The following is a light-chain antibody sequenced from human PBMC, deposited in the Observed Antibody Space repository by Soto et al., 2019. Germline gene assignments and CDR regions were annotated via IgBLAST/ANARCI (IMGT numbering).Light chain of an antibody. J-gene: IGLJ1*01. CDR2: EVS. Sequence: QSALTQPASVSGSPGQSITISCTGTSSDVGAYTLVSWYQQYPGKAPRLIIYEVSKRPSGIPNRFSAAKSDNTASLTISGLRAEDEALYHCCSYVHSRRFVFGRGTKVTVL. CDR3: CSYVHSRRFV. V-gene: IGLV2-23*02. CDR1: SSDVGAYTL.